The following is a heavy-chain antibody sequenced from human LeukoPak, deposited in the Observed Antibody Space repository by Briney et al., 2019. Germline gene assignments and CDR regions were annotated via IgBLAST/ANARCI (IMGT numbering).Heavy chain of an antibody. D-gene: IGHD6-13*01. Sequence: ASVKVSCKASGYTFTGYYMHWMRQAPGQGLEWMGWINPNSGGTNYAQKFQGRVTMTRDTSISTAYMELSRLRSDDTAVYYCARGVLAAGTEDYWGQGTLVTVSS. CDR3: ARGVLAAGTEDY. J-gene: IGHJ4*02. V-gene: IGHV1-2*02. CDR1: GYTFTGYY. CDR2: INPNSGGT.